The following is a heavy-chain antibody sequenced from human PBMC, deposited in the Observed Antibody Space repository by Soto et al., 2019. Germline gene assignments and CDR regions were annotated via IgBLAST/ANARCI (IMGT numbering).Heavy chain of an antibody. CDR1: GFTFSCHN. D-gene: IGHD1-26*01. J-gene: IGHJ3*01. V-gene: IGHV3-21*03. Sequence: GGTLRPSCAASGFTFSCHNMNWVRQAPAKGLEWVSFITSSSNYIYYADSVKGRFTISRDNAKNSLSLQMNTLRVEDTAVYYCATDLNWSGSWGQGTMVTISS. CDR2: ITSSSNYI. CDR3: ATDLNWSGS.